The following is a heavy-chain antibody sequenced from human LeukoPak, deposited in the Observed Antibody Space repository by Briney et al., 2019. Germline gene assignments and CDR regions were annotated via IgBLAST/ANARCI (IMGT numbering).Heavy chain of an antibody. J-gene: IGHJ4*02. CDR3: TRESTHTNYSGTFDS. D-gene: IGHD4-11*01. V-gene: IGHV3-7*01. Sequence: GGSLTLSCAASGFTFGSYWMSWVRQTPEKGLEWVANIKHDGSESYYVDSVKGRFTISRDNAKKSLYLQMHNLRPEDTALYYCTRESTHTNYSGTFDSWGQGTVVTVSS. CDR1: GFTFGSYW. CDR2: IKHDGSES.